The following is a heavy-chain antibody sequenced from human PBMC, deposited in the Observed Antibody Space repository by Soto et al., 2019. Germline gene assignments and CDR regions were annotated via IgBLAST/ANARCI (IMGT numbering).Heavy chain of an antibody. CDR1: GFTYSSYW. V-gene: IGHV3-7*01. CDR2: INQDGSVK. Sequence: PGGSLRLSCVASGFTYSSYWVTWVRQAPGKGLEWVANINQDGSVKNYMDSVKGRFTISRDNAKNSLYLQMYSLRAEDTAVYYCAGERTSSGSYYYMDVWGKGTTVTVSS. J-gene: IGHJ6*03. CDR3: AGERTSSGSYYYMDV. D-gene: IGHD3-22*01.